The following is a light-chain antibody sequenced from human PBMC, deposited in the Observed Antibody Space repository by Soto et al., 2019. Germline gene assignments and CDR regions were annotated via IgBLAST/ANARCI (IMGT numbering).Light chain of an antibody. CDR1: QTISSIN. Sequence: EIVLTQSPGTLSLSPGERATLSCRASQTISSINLAWYQQRPGQAPRLLIYGTSSRATGIPDRFRGSGSGTDFTLTISRLEPEDFVVYYCHQYGNLPLTFGGGAKVEIK. CDR3: HQYGNLPLT. V-gene: IGKV3-20*01. CDR2: GTS. J-gene: IGKJ4*01.